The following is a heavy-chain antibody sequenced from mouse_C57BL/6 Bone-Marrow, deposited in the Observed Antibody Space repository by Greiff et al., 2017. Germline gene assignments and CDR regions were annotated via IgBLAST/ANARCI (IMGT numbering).Heavy chain of an antibody. CDR1: GYSFTDYN. J-gene: IGHJ2*01. Sequence: VQLQQSGPELVKPGASVKISCKASGYSFTDYNMNWVKQSHGKSLEWIGEINPNYGTTSYNQKFKGKATLTVDQSSRTAYMLLNSLTTEDSAVFYCARSGEGDYWGQGTTLTVSS. CDR3: ARSGEGDY. V-gene: IGHV1-39*01. D-gene: IGHD4-1*01. CDR2: INPNYGTT.